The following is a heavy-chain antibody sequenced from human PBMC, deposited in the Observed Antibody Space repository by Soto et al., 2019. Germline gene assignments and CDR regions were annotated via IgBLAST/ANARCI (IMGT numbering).Heavy chain of an antibody. CDR2: IDPHSNT. Sequence: GESLKISCQGSGFSFSSYWIGWVRQMPGKGLEWMAFIDPHSNTRYSPSFEGQITISADKSISTAYLQMNSLRPEDTAMYYCAKDPGYGERHFDYWGQGTKVTVSS. CDR3: AKDPGYGERHFDY. CDR1: GFSFSSYW. D-gene: IGHD5-12*01. J-gene: IGHJ4*02. V-gene: IGHV5-51*01.